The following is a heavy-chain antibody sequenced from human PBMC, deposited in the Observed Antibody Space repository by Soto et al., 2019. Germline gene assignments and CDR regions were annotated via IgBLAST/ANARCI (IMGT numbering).Heavy chain of an antibody. CDR3: AKERRSTVGVSY. V-gene: IGHV3-23*01. J-gene: IGHJ4*02. Sequence: GGSLRLSCAASGLPFSSYGMHWVRQAPGKGLEWVSVISGSGGNKYYADSVKGRFTISRDNSKNTLYLQMNSPRAEDTAVYYCAKERRSTVGVSYWGQGTLVTVSS. D-gene: IGHD4-4*01. CDR2: ISGSGGNK. CDR1: GLPFSSYG.